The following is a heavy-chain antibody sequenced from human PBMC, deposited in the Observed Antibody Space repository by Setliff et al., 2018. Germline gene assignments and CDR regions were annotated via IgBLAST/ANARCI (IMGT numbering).Heavy chain of an antibody. V-gene: IGHV1-18*01. Sequence: ASVKVSCKASGYTFDDYGIAWVRQAPGQGLEWMGWISPHTGNTYYTPRLHGRVTLTTDTSARTAYMELRSLSSDDTAVYYCSRLVRFCTRTACQRLSGGEFWGQGTLVTVSS. CDR2: ISPHTGNT. CDR1: GYTFDDYG. CDR3: SRLVRFCTRTACQRLSGGEF. J-gene: IGHJ4*02. D-gene: IGHD2-8*01.